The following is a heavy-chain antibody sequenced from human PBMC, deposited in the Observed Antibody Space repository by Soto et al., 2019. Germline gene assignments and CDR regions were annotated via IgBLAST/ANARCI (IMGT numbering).Heavy chain of an antibody. D-gene: IGHD3-10*02. CDR3: ARVMSSNYYYYYGMDV. J-gene: IGHJ6*02. V-gene: IGHV3-74*01. CDR1: GFTFSSYW. Sequence: XGSLRLSCAASGFTFSSYWMHWVRQAPGKGLVWVSRINSDGSSTSYADSVKGRFTISRDNAKNTLYPQMNSLRAEDTAVYYCARVMSSNYYYYYGMDVWGQGTTVTAS. CDR2: INSDGSST.